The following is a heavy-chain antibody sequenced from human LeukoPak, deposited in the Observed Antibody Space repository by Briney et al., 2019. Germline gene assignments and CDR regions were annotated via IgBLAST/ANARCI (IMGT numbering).Heavy chain of an antibody. D-gene: IGHD1-26*01. CDR3: ARGLQGVDY. J-gene: IGHJ4*02. V-gene: IGHV3-33*01. CDR1: GFSFSTYG. CDR2: IWPDGSNQ. Sequence: GGSLRLSCAASGFSFSTYGMHWVRQAPGKGLEWVAVIWPDGSNQKYTDSVKGRFTISRDNSKSTLFLHLNSLRAEDTAVYYCARGLQGVDYWGQGTLVTVPS.